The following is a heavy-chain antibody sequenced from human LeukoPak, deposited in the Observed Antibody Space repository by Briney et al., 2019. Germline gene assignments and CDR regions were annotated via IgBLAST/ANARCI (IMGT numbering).Heavy chain of an antibody. CDR2: IIPIFGTA. D-gene: IGHD1-7*01. J-gene: IGHJ4*02. V-gene: IGHV1-69*06. CDR3: ARDSMGITGTMPLYY. CDR1: GGTFSSYA. Sequence: VASVKVSCKASGGTFSSYAISWVRQAPGQGLEWMGGIIPIFGTANYAQKFQGRVTITADKSTSTAYMELSSLRSEDTAVYYCARDSMGITGTMPLYYWGQGTLVTVSS.